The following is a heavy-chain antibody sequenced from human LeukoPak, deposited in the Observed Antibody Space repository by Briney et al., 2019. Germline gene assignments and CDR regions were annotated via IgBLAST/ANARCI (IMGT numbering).Heavy chain of an antibody. CDR1: GGSISSSSYY. J-gene: IGHJ2*01. V-gene: IGHV4-39*02. Sequence: SETLSLTCTVSGGSISSSSYYWGWIRQPPGKGLEWIGSIYYSGSTYYNPSLKSRVTISVDTSKNQFSLKLSSVTAADTAVYYCAREDCSGGSCYSDFWGRGTLVTVSS. D-gene: IGHD2-15*01. CDR2: IYYSGST. CDR3: AREDCSGGSCYSDF.